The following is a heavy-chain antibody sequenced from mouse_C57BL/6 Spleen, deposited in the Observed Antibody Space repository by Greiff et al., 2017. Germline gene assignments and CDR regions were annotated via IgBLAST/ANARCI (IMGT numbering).Heavy chain of an antibody. Sequence: EVQLVESGAGLVKPGGSLKLSCAASGFTFSGSGMHWVRQAPGKGLEWVAYISSGDSTNNYEDKVKGRCTISRDNATTTLYLQLSSLRSEDTAMYYCARYDGYYAMDYWGQGTSVTVSS. V-gene: IGHV5-17*01. CDR1: GFTFSGSG. D-gene: IGHD2-12*01. J-gene: IGHJ4*01. CDR2: ISSGDSTN. CDR3: ARYDGYYAMDY.